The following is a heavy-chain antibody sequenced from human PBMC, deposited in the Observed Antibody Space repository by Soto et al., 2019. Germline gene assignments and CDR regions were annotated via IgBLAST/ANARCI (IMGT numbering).Heavy chain of an antibody. CDR3: AKAERRGPIAAADWFDP. V-gene: IGHV3-23*01. J-gene: IGHJ5*02. CDR1: GFTFSSYA. D-gene: IGHD6-13*01. CDR2: ISGSGGST. Sequence: GGSLRLSCAASGFTFSSYAMSWVRQAPGKGLEWVSAISGSGGSTYYADSVKGRFTISRDNSKNTLYLQMNSLRAEDTAVYYCAKAERRGPIAAADWFDPWGQGTLVTVSS.